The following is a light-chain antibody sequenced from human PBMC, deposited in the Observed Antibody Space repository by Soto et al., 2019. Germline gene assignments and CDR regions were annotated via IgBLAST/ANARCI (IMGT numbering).Light chain of an antibody. CDR2: DAS. CDR3: LQYHNLWA. J-gene: IGKJ1*01. V-gene: IGKV3-11*01. CDR1: QSVSDY. Sequence: ETVLTQSPARLSLSPGERATLSCRAGQSVSDYLAWYQQKPGQPPRLLFFDASNRVTGVPARFSAGGSGTEFTLTISSLQPEDFTVYSCLQYHNLWAFGQGTKVEI.